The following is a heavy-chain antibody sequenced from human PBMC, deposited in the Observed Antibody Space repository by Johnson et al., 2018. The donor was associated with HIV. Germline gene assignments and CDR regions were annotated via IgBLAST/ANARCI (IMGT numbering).Heavy chain of an antibody. CDR3: AKRLTYANSLDAFDI. CDR2: IWYDVSNK. V-gene: IGHV3-33*06. J-gene: IGHJ3*02. CDR1: GFTFSSYG. Sequence: QVQLVESGGGVVQPGGSLRLSCAASGFTFSSYGMHWVRQAPGKGLELVAVIWYDVSNKYYADSVKGRFTISRDNSKNTLYLQMNSLRAEDTAVYYCAKRLTYANSLDAFDIWGQGTMVTVSS. D-gene: IGHD3-16*01.